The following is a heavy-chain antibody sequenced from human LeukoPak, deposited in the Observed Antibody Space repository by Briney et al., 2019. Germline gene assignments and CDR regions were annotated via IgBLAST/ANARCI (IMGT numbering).Heavy chain of an antibody. J-gene: IGHJ6*02. V-gene: IGHV4-30-2*01. D-gene: IGHD6-13*01. CDR1: GGSISSGGYS. Sequence: ASETLSLTCAVSGGSISSGGYSWSWIRQPPGKGLEWIGYIYHSGSTYYNPSLKSRVTISVDRSKNQFSLKLSSVTAADTAVYYCARGGDPIAAAGTFSGYYYYGMDVWGQGTTVTVSS. CDR3: ARGGDPIAAAGTFSGYYYYGMDV. CDR2: IYHSGST.